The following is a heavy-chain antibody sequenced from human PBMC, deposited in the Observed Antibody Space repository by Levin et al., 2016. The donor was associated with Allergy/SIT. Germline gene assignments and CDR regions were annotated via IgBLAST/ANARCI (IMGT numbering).Heavy chain of an antibody. D-gene: IGHD3-10*01. V-gene: IGHV3-30*04. J-gene: IGHJ4*02. Sequence: GESLKISCAASGLTFSSYAMHWVRQAPGKGLEWVAVISYDGSNKYYADSVKGRFTISRDNSKNTLYLQMNSLRAEDTAVYYCAREKLARGVTNYFDYWGQGTLVTVSS. CDR2: ISYDGSNK. CDR3: AREKLARGVTNYFDY. CDR1: GLTFSSYA.